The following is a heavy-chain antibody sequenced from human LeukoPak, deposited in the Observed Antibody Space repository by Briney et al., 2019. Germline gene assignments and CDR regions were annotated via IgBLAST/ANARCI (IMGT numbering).Heavy chain of an antibody. J-gene: IGHJ4*02. CDR2: MNPNSGNT. D-gene: IGHD1-1*01. V-gene: IGHV1-8*01. CDR1: GYTFTSYD. Sequence: ASVKVSCKASGYTFTSYDINWVRQATGQGLEWMGWMNPNSGNTGYAQKLQGRVTMTRNTSISTAYMELSSLRSEDTDVYYCARGRDRGTLYDYWGQGTLVTVSS. CDR3: ARGRDRGTLYDY.